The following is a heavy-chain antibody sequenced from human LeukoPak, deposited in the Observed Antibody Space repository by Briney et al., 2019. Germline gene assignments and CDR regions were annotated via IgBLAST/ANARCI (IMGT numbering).Heavy chain of an antibody. Sequence: SETLSLTCTVSGGSISSYYWSWIRQPPGKGLEWIGYIYYRGRPTYNPSLKSRVTITVDTSKHQFSLKLSSVTAADTAVYYCARGPATITVFGVVNWFDPWGQGTLVTVSS. CDR1: GGSISSYY. CDR2: IYYRGRP. CDR3: ARGPATITVFGVVNWFDP. J-gene: IGHJ5*02. V-gene: IGHV4-59*08. D-gene: IGHD3-3*01.